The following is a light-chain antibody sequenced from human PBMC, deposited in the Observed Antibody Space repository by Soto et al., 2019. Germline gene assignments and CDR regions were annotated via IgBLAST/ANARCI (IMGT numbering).Light chain of an antibody. CDR3: QQLNSYPLT. CDR2: TAS. CDR1: QGIGSS. J-gene: IGKJ4*01. Sequence: DIQLTQSPSFLSASVGDRVTITCRVSQGIGSSLIWYQQKPGKAPNLLISTASTLQSGVPSRFSGSGSGTEFTLTISSLQPEDFANYYCQQLNSYPLTFGGGTKVEI. V-gene: IGKV1-9*01.